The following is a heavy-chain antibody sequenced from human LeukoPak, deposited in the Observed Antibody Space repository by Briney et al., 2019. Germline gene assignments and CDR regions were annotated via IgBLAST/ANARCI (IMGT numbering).Heavy chain of an antibody. CDR1: GFTFSNYW. V-gene: IGHV3-74*01. CDR2: INTDASSS. Sequence: PGGSLRLSCAASGFTFSNYWMHWVRQAPGKGLVWDSHINTDASSSTYADSVKGRFTISRDNAKNTLYLQMNSLRDEDTAVYYCARCVTYYYDSRGYYSMGAFDIWGQGTMVTVSS. D-gene: IGHD3-22*01. CDR3: ARCVTYYYDSRGYYSMGAFDI. J-gene: IGHJ3*02.